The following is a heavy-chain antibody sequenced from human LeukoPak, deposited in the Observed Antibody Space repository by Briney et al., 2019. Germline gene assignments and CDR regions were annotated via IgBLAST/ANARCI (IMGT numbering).Heavy chain of an antibody. D-gene: IGHD3-22*01. J-gene: IGHJ4*02. CDR1: GFTFDDYA. CDR2: ISWNSGSI. CDR3: AKDSLYYYDSSGYYS. Sequence: GGSLRLSCAASGFTFDDYAIHWVRQAPGKGLEWVSGISWNSGSIGYADSVKGRFTISRDNAKNSLYLQMNSLRAEDTALYYCAKDSLYYYDSSGYYSWGQGTLVTVSS. V-gene: IGHV3-9*01.